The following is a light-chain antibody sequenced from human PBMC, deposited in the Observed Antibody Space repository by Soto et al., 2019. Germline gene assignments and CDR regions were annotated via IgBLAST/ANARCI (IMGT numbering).Light chain of an antibody. CDR3: CSFALRSTLI. J-gene: IGLJ2*01. V-gene: IGLV2-23*01. Sequence: QSALTQPPSASGSPGQSVTIPCTGTYSDIGAYNYVSWYQQYPGKAPKLMIYEGGKRPSGVSNRFSGSKSGNTASLTISGLQAEDEADYYCCSFALRSTLIFGGGTKLTVL. CDR1: YSDIGAYNY. CDR2: EGG.